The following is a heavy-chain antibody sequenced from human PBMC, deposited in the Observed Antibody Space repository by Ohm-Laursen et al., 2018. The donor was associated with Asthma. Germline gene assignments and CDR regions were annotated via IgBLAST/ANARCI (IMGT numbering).Heavy chain of an antibody. CDR1: GGTFTNYV. D-gene: IGHD2-15*01. Sequence: SVKVSCKSSGGTFTNYVIGWVRQAPGQELEWMGGINSVFATTDYGQKFRGRVTITADESTATVYMELSSLRSDDTALYYCGRKRGSCISSTCYSLDFWGQGTLITVSS. J-gene: IGHJ4*02. CDR3: GRKRGSCISSTCYSLDF. CDR2: INSVFATT. V-gene: IGHV1-69*13.